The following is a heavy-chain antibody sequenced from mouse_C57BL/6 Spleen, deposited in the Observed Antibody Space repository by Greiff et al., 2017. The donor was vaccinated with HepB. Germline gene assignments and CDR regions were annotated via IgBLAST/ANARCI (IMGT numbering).Heavy chain of an antibody. J-gene: IGHJ2*01. CDR3: VRGELRPGYFDY. Sequence: QVQLQQPGAELVRPGSSVKLSCKASGYTFTSYWMDWVKQRPGQGLEWIGNIYPSDSETHYNQKFKDKATLTVDKSSSTAYMQLSSLTSEDSAVYYCVRGELRPGYFDYWGQGTTLTVSS. CDR2: IYPSDSET. V-gene: IGHV1-61*01. D-gene: IGHD2-4*01. CDR1: GYTFTSYW.